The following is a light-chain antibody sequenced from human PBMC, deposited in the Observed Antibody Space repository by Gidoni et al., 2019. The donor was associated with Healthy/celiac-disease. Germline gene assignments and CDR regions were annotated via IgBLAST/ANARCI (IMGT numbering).Light chain of an antibody. V-gene: IGKV1D-43*01. J-gene: IGKJ4*02. CDR1: QGISSH. CDR3: QQYYRTLVLT. CDR2: YAS. Sequence: AIRMTQSPFSLSASVGDRVTIPCWASQGISSHLAWYQQKPAKAPKLFIYYASSLQSGVPSRFSDSGSGTDYTLTISSLQPGDLATYYCQQYYRTLVLTFGGGTKVEIK.